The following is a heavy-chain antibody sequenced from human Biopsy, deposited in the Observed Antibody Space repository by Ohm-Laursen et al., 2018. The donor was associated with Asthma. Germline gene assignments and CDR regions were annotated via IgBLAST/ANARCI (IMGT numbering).Heavy chain of an antibody. CDR2: ISYGGKT. V-gene: IGHV4-39*01. CDR3: ARRITIFGVVQKDHGMDA. D-gene: IGHD3-3*01. J-gene: IGHJ6*02. CDR1: GGSMTPTSHH. Sequence: GTLSLTCAVSGGSMTPTSHHWDWIRQAPGKGLEWIGYISYGGKTSYNPSLKNRVTISRDTSKDQFSLRLTSVTAADTAVYFCARRITIFGVVQKDHGMDAWGQGTTVTVSS.